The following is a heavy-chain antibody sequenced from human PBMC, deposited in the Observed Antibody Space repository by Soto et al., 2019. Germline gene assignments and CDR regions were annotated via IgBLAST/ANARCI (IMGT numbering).Heavy chain of an antibody. CDR3: TTGQGNRGF. D-gene: IGHD3-10*01. CDR2: IRSKIYDETI. Sequence: EVQLVASGGGLVKPGGCLRLSCEVSGITFSEAWMSWVRQVPGKGLEWVGRIRSKIYDETIEYAASVKGSFTISRDDSNSTVFLQMNSLKTEETAVYYCTTGQGNRGFWGQGTLVTVSS. V-gene: IGHV3-15*01. CDR1: GITFSEAW. J-gene: IGHJ4*02.